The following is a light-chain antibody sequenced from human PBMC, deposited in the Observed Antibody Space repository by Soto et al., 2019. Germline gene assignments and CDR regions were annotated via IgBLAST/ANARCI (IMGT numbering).Light chain of an antibody. J-gene: IGLJ2*01. CDR2: LNSDGSH. V-gene: IGLV4-69*01. Sequence: QSVLTQSPSASASLGASVKLTCTLSSGHSDYAIAWHQQQPEKGPRYLMKLNSDGSHSKGDGIPDRFSGSSSGAERYLTIASLQSEDEADYYCQTWGTGLVVFGGGTKFTVL. CDR1: SGHSDYA. CDR3: QTWGTGLVV.